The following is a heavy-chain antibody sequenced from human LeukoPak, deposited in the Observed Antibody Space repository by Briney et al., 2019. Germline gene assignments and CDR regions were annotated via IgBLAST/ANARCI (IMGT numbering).Heavy chain of an antibody. D-gene: IGHD6-19*01. Sequence: HGESLKISCKGSGYSFTTSWIGWVRQMPGKGLEWMGIIYPRDSDTRYSPSFQGQVTMSVDKSITTAYLQWSSLKASDTAIYYCATGPQWLAKAVDSWGQGTLVTVSS. CDR2: IYPRDSDT. J-gene: IGHJ5*01. V-gene: IGHV5-51*01. CDR3: ATGPQWLAKAVDS. CDR1: GYSFTTSW.